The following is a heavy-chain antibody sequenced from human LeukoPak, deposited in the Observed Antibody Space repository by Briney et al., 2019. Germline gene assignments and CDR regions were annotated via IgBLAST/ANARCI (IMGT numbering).Heavy chain of an antibody. CDR1: GYTFTSYY. J-gene: IGHJ4*02. CDR2: INPSGGST. V-gene: IGHV1-46*01. Sequence: ASVKVSCKASGYTFTSYYMHWVRQAPGQGLEWMGIINPSGGSTSYAQKFQGRVTMTRNTSISTAYMELSSLRSEDTAVYYCARGYGSGSYHDYWGQGTLVTVSS. D-gene: IGHD3-10*01. CDR3: ARGYGSGSYHDY.